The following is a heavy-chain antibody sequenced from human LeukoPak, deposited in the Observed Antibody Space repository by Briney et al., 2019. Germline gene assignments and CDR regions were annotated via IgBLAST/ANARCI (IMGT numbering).Heavy chain of an antibody. CDR3: ARQKKGSTYYFDY. CDR1: GYSISSGYY. J-gene: IGHJ4*02. V-gene: IGHV4-38-2*02. CDR2: MYHSGST. D-gene: IGHD3-10*01. Sequence: PSETLSLTCTVSGYSISSGYYWGWIRQPPGKGLEWIGSMYHSGSTYYNPSLKSRVTISVDTSKNQFSLKLSSVTAADTAVYYCARQKKGSTYYFDYWGQGTLVTVSS.